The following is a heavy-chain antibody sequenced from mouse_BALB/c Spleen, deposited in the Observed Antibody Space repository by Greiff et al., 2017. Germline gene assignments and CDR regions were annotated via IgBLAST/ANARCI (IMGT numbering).Heavy chain of an antibody. D-gene: IGHD1-1*01. V-gene: IGHV3-6*02. J-gene: IGHJ4*01. CDR1: GYSITSGYY. CDR2: ISYDGSN. CDR3: ARITTVVARGD. Sequence: ESGPGLVKPSQSLSLTCSVTGYSITSGYYWNWIRQFPGNKLEWMGYISYDGSNNYNPSLKNRISITRDTSKNQFFLKLNSVTTEDTATYYCARITTVVARGDWGQGTSVTVSS.